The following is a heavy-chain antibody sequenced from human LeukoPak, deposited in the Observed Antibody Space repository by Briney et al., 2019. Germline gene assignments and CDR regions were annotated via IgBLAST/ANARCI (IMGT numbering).Heavy chain of an antibody. CDR1: GGSISSNY. J-gene: IGHJ5*02. V-gene: IGHV4-59*08. CDR2: IHYSGNT. Sequence: SETLSLTCTISGGSISSNYWSWIRQSPGKGLEWIAYIHYSGNTNYNPSLKSRVTMSVDTSKNQLSLRLSSVTAADTAVYYCARGCSAGTPHNWFDPWGQGTLVTVSS. D-gene: IGHD6-13*01. CDR3: ARGCSAGTPHNWFDP.